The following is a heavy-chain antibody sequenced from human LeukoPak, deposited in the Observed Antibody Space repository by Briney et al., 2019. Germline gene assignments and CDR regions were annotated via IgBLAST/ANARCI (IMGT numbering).Heavy chain of an antibody. Sequence: SETLSLTCTVSGGSISSYYWSWIRQPPGKGLEWIGYIYYSGSTNYNPSLKSRVTISVDTSKNQFSLKLSSVTAADTAVYYCARGVPGDYANWFDPWGRGTLVTVSS. J-gene: IGHJ5*02. V-gene: IGHV4-59*08. D-gene: IGHD4-17*01. CDR2: IYYSGST. CDR1: GGSISSYY. CDR3: ARGVPGDYANWFDP.